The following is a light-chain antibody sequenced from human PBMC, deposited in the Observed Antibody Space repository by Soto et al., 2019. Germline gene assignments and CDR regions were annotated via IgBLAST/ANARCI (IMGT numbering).Light chain of an antibody. CDR2: DAS. CDR1: QSISSW. J-gene: IGKJ1*01. V-gene: IGKV1-5*01. CDR3: QQYNSYET. Sequence: DIQMTQSPSTLSASVGDRVTITCRASQSISSWLAWYQQKPGKAPKLLNYDASSLESGVPSRFSGSGSGTEFPLTISSLQPDDFATYYCQQYNSYETFGQGTKVEIK.